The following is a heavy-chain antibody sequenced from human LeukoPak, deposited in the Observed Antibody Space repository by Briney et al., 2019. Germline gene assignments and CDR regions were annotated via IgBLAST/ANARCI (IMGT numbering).Heavy chain of an antibody. V-gene: IGHV3-21*01. CDR1: GFTLSSYS. J-gene: IGHJ4*02. CDR3: ARVTSSMWYGADY. CDR2: ISSTSTFI. Sequence: PGGSLRLSCAASGFTLSSYSMNWVRQAPGKGLEWVSSISSTSTFIYYGDSLKGRCTVSRDNDKNSLSLQMNSMRDEDTAVYYCARVTSSMWYGADYWGQGTVVTVSS. D-gene: IGHD6-13*01.